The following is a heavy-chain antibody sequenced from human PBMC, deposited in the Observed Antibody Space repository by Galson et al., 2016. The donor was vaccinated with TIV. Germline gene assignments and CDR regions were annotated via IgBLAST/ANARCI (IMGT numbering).Heavy chain of an antibody. J-gene: IGHJ4*02. CDR3: AREGGYSPGLGPFDY. V-gene: IGHV1-8*03. D-gene: IGHD2-15*01. CDR2: MNPNSGNT. Sequence: SVKVSCKASGYTFTSYDINWVRQATGQGLEWMGWMNPNSGNTGYAQKFRGRVTITTDESTSTTYMELNSLTSEDTAVYYCAREGGYSPGLGPFDYWGQGTLVTVSS. CDR1: GYTFTSYD.